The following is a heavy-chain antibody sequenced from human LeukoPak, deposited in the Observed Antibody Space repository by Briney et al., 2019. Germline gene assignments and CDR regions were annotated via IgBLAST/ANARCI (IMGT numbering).Heavy chain of an antibody. CDR3: ARGFGKVAANVFGGYTMDV. CDR1: GFTVNSNY. J-gene: IGHJ6*02. Sequence: QAGGSLRLSCAASGFTVNSNYMSWVRQAPGKGLEWVSLIYTGGSTYYADSVKGRFTISRDNSKNTLYLQMNSLRPGDTAVYYCARGFGKVAANVFGGYTMDVWGQGTTVTVSS. CDR2: IYTGGST. D-gene: IGHD6-6*01. V-gene: IGHV3-66*02.